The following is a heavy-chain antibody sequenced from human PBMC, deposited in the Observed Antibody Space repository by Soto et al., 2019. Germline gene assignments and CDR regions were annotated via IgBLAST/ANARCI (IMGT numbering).Heavy chain of an antibody. D-gene: IGHD3-16*01. J-gene: IGHJ4*01. CDR3: ARGNTF. Sequence: SETLSLTCGVYGGSFSGYYWSWIRQPPGKGLEWIGEINHSGSANYNPSLKSRVTISVDTSKNQLSLKLSSVTAADTAVYYCARGNTFWGHGTLVTVSS. CDR1: GGSFSGYY. CDR2: INHSGSA. V-gene: IGHV4-34*01.